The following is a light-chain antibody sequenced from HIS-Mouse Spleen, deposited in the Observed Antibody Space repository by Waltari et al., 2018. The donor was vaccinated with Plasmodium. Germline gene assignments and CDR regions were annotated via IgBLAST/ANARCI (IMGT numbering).Light chain of an antibody. V-gene: IGKV3-11*01. Sequence: EIVLTQSPATLSLSPGQRATLSCRASQSVSSYLAWYQQKPGQAPRLLIYDASNRAPGIPARFSGSGSGTDFTFTISSLEPEDFAVYYCQQRSNWPPLTFGGGTKVEIK. J-gene: IGKJ4*01. CDR3: QQRSNWPPLT. CDR1: QSVSSY. CDR2: DAS.